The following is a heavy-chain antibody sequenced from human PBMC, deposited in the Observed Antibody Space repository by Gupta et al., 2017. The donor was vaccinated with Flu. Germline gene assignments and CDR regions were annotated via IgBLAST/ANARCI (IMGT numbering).Heavy chain of an antibody. CDR2: INHSGST. Sequence: QVQLQQWGAGLLKPSETLSLTCAVYGGSFGGYYWSWIRQPPGKGLEWIGEINHSGSTNYNPSLKSRVTISVDTSKNQFSLKLSSVTAADTAVYYCARKGLELLGSWFDPWGQGTLVTVSS. CDR1: GGSFGGYY. J-gene: IGHJ5*02. CDR3: ARKGLELLGSWFDP. D-gene: IGHD1-7*01. V-gene: IGHV4-34*01.